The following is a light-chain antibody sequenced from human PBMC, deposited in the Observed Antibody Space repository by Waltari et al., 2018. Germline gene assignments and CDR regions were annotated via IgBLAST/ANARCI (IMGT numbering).Light chain of an antibody. J-gene: IGLJ1*01. Sequence: QSALTQPASVSGSPGQSITIPCTGTSSAVGGYNFFSWYQQHPGKAPKLIIYDVTERPSGVSHRFSGSKSGNTASLTISGLQAEDEADYYCSSYTSTSSYVFGAETKVTVL. CDR1: SSAVGGYNF. CDR2: DVT. CDR3: SSYTSTSSYV. V-gene: IGLV2-14*01.